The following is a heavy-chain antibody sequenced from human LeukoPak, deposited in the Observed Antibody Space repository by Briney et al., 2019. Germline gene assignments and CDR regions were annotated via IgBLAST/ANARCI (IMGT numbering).Heavy chain of an antibody. CDR3: AKDYRFIVVVPAAPDY. CDR1: GFTFSSYG. D-gene: IGHD2-2*01. Sequence: GGSLRLSCTVSGFTFSSYGMHWVRQAPGKGLEWVAFIRYDGSNKYYADSVKGRFTISRDNSKNTLYLQMNSLRAEDTAVYYCAKDYRFIVVVPAAPDYWGQGTLVTVSS. J-gene: IGHJ4*02. V-gene: IGHV3-30*02. CDR2: IRYDGSNK.